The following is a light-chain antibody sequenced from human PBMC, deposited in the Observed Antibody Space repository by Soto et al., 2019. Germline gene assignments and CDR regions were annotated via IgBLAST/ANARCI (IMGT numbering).Light chain of an antibody. J-gene: IGLJ1*01. Sequence: HSALTQPASVSGSPGQSITISCTGTSSDIGAYSYVSWYQQHPDKAPKLMIYEVSNRPSGVSNRFSGSKSGNTAALTISGLQAEDEADYYCSSYAGSSYVFGTGTKLTVL. CDR2: EVS. CDR3: SSYAGSSYV. V-gene: IGLV2-14*01. CDR1: SSDIGAYSY.